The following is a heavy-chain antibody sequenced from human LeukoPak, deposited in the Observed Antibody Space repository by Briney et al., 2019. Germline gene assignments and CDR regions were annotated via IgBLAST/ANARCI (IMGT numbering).Heavy chain of an antibody. J-gene: IGHJ4*02. D-gene: IGHD2-2*01. CDR3: ARDRIGKYPIDY. Sequence: GGSLRLSWAVAGFSFSNFCLNWVRQAPGKGLEWAAFISDNGLRTYYLESVKGLFTITRNDSKNTLYLQMNSLRVEDTAVYYCARDRIGKYPIDYWGQGTLVTVSS. V-gene: IGHV3-33*08. CDR2: ISDNGLRT. CDR1: GFSFSNFC.